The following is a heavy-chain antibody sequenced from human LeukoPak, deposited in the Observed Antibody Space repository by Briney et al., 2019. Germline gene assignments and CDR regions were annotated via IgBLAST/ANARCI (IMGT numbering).Heavy chain of an antibody. CDR2: ISSSSSTI. CDR3: ARTNLDHDAFDI. V-gene: IGHV3-48*04. Sequence: GGSLRLSCAASGFTFSSYSMNWVRQAPGKGLEWASYISSSSSTIYYADSVKGRFTISRDNAKNSLYLQMNSLRAEDTAVYYCARTNLDHDAFDIWGQGTMVTVSS. J-gene: IGHJ3*02. CDR1: GFTFSSYS.